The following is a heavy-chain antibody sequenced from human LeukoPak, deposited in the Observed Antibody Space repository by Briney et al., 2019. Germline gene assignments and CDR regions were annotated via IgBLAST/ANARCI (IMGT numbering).Heavy chain of an antibody. V-gene: IGHV1-2*02. J-gene: IGHJ5*02. Sequence: ASVKVSCKASGYTFTGYYMHWVRQAPGQGLEWMGWINPNSGGTNYAQKFQGRVTMTRDTSISTAYMELSRLRSDDTAVYYCAREGYSSSPDTTTENWSDPWGQGTLVTVSS. D-gene: IGHD6-6*01. CDR1: GYTFTGYY. CDR3: AREGYSSSPDTTTENWSDP. CDR2: INPNSGGT.